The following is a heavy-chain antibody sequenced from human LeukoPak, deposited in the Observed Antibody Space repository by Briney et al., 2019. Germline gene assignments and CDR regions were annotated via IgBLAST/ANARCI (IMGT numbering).Heavy chain of an antibody. J-gene: IGHJ4*02. V-gene: IGHV3-48*02. CDR1: GFPFSTYS. D-gene: IGHD2-2*01. Sequence: GSLRLSCAASGFPFSTYSMNWVRQAPGKGLEWVSYISSSGSTIYYADSVKGRFTISRDNAKNSLYLQMNSLRDEDTAVYYCAKSYCSSTSCSQWYFDYWGQGTLVTVSS. CDR3: AKSYCSSTSCSQWYFDY. CDR2: ISSSGSTI.